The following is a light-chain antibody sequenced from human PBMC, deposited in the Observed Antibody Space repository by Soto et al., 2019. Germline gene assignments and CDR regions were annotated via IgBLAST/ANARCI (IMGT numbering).Light chain of an antibody. CDR1: ALPKQY. Sequence: SYELTQAPSVSVSPGQTARITCSGDALPKQYAYWYQQKPGQAPVLIIYKNNERPSGIPERFSGSSSGTTVTLTISGVQAEDEADYYCQSADSTGTYVFGTATKLTVL. CDR3: QSADSTGTYV. V-gene: IGLV3-25*03. J-gene: IGLJ1*01. CDR2: KNN.